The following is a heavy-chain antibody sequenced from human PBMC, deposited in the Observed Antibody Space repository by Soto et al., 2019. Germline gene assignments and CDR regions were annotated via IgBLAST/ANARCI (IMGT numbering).Heavy chain of an antibody. V-gene: IGHV4-31*03. CDR2: IYYSGST. CDR3: ARDQGSVYSSSSGYYYYGMDV. CDR1: GGSISSGGYY. D-gene: IGHD6-6*01. Sequence: SETLSLTCTVSGGSISSGGYYWSWIRQHPGKGLEWIGYIYYSGSTYYNPSLKSRVTISVDTSKNQFSLKLSSVTAADTAVYYCARDQGSVYSSSSGYYYYGMDVWGQGTTVTVSS. J-gene: IGHJ6*02.